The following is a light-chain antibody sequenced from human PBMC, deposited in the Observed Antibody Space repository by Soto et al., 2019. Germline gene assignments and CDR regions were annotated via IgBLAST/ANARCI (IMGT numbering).Light chain of an antibody. V-gene: IGLV2-14*01. CDR2: DVS. Sequence: QSALTQPASVSGSPGQSITISCTGTSSDVGGYNYVSWYQQHPGKAPKLMIYDVSNRPSGVSNRFSGSKSGNTASLTISGLQAEDEAYYYCSSYTRSSAYVFGTGTKLTVL. CDR3: SSYTRSSAYV. J-gene: IGLJ1*01. CDR1: SSDVGGYNY.